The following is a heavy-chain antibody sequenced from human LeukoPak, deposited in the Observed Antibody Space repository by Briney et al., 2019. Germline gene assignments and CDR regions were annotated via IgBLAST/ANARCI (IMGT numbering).Heavy chain of an antibody. CDR1: GGSFSGYY. D-gene: IGHD2-2*01. J-gene: IGHJ4*02. CDR3: ARGRYCSSTSCHFDY. CDR2: INHSGST. V-gene: IGHV4-34*01. Sequence: LSLTCAVYGGSFSGYYWSWIRQPPGKGLEWIGEINHSGSTNYNPSLKSRVTISVDTSKNQFSLKLSSVTAADTAVYYCARGRYCSSTSCHFDYWGQGTLVTVSS.